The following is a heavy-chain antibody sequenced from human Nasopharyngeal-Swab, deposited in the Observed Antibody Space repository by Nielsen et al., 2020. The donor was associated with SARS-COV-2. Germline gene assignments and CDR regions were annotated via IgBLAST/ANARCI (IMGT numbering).Heavy chain of an antibody. CDR1: GYIFISYW. CDR3: VRRAFSASYFYFDY. V-gene: IGHV5-51*01. D-gene: IGHD1-26*01. CDR2: IYPADSDS. Sequence: NVSCKGSGYIFISYWIGWVRQVPGKGLEWMGIIYPADSDSRYSLSFQGQVSISVDKSISTAYLQWNTLKASDTAIYYCVRRAFSASYFYFDYWGPGTLVTVSS. J-gene: IGHJ4*02.